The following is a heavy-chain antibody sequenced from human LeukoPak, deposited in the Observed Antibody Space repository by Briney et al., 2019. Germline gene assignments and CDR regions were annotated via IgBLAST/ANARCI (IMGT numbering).Heavy chain of an antibody. Sequence: SETLSLTCTVSGGSISSYYWSWIRQPPGKGLEWIGYIYYSGSTNYNPSFKSRVTISVDTSKNQFSLKLSSVTAADTAVYYCARRKSYYGSGSYYKGGRGNWFDPWGQGTLVTVSS. J-gene: IGHJ5*02. CDR2: IYYSGST. CDR3: ARRKSYYGSGSYYKGGRGNWFDP. D-gene: IGHD3-10*01. V-gene: IGHV4-59*12. CDR1: GGSISSYY.